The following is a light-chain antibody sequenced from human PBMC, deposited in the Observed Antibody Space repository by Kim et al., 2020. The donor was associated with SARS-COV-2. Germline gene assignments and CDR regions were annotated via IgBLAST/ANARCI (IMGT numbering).Light chain of an antibody. V-gene: IGKV3-20*01. CDR3: QQYSSFPRT. CDR2: GAS. J-gene: IGKJ1*01. CDR1: QRIAAND. Sequence: SPGERVTLSCRASQRIAANDLAWYQQKPGQAPRLLISGASNRATGIPDRFSGSGSGTDFSLTIDRLEPEDFAVYYCQQYSSFPRTFGQGTKVDIK.